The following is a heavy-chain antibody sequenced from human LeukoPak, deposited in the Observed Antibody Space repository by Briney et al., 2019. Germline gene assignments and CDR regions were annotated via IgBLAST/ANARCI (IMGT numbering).Heavy chain of an antibody. CDR1: GFTFSGYG. J-gene: IGHJ4*02. CDR2: IRYDGSNK. V-gene: IGHV3-30*02. D-gene: IGHD3-3*01. Sequence: GGSLRLSCAASGFTFSGYGMHWVRQAPGKGLEWVAFIRYDGSNKYYADSVKGRFTISRDNSKNTLYVQMNSLRVEDTAVYYCAKDQDFWSGSAIRTFDYWGQGTLVTVSS. CDR3: AKDQDFWSGSAIRTFDY.